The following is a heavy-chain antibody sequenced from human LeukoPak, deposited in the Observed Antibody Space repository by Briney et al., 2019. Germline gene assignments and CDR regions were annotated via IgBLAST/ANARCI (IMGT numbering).Heavy chain of an antibody. CDR3: ARERPHGSGNYQLFDY. V-gene: IGHV3-7*01. CDR1: GFPFSSYW. CDR2: IKQDGSEK. J-gene: IGHJ4*02. D-gene: IGHD3-10*01. Sequence: GSLRLSCAASGFPFSSYWMTWVRQAPGKGLEWVANIKQDGSEKYYVDSVKGRFTISRDNAKNSLYLQMNSLRAEDTAVYYCARERPHGSGNYQLFDYWGQGTLVTVSS.